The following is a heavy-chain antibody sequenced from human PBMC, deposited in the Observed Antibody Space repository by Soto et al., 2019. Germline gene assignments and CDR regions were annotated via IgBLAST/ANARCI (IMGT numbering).Heavy chain of an antibody. J-gene: IGHJ4*02. Sequence: ASVKVSCKVSGYTLTELSMHWVRQAPGKGLEWMGGFDPEDGETVYAQKFQGRVTMTEDTSTDTAYMELSSLRSEDTAVYYCATEGFWSGYYFDYWGQGTLATVSS. D-gene: IGHD3-3*01. CDR3: ATEGFWSGYYFDY. V-gene: IGHV1-24*01. CDR1: GYTLTELS. CDR2: FDPEDGET.